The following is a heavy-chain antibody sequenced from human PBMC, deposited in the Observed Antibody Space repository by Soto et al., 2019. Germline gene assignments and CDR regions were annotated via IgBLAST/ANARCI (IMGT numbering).Heavy chain of an antibody. CDR2: INHSGST. J-gene: IGHJ5*02. D-gene: IGHD1-26*01. V-gene: IGHV4-34*01. CDR3: ASTDRKLRWEAFDP. Sequence: SETLSLTCAVYGGSFSGYYWSWIRQPPGKGLEWIGEINHSGSTNYNPSLKSRVTISVDTSKNQFSLKLSSVTAADTAVYYCASTDRKLRWEAFDPWGQGTLVTVSS. CDR1: GGSFSGYY.